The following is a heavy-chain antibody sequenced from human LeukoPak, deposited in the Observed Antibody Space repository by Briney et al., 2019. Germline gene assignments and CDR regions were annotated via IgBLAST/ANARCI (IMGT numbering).Heavy chain of an antibody. V-gene: IGHV3-30-3*01. CDR2: ISYDGSNK. CDR3: ARVLWGYCSSTSCYTGGPFDY. D-gene: IGHD2-2*02. J-gene: IGHJ4*02. CDR1: GFTFSSYA. Sequence: GGSLRLSCAASGFTFSSYAMHWVRQAPGKGLEWVAVISYDGSNKYYADSVKGRFTISRDNSKNTLYLQMNSLRAEDTAVYYCARVLWGYCSSTSCYTGGPFDYWGQGTLVTVSS.